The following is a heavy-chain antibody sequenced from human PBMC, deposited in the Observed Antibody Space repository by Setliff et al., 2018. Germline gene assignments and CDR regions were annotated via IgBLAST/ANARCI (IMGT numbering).Heavy chain of an antibody. D-gene: IGHD3-16*01. CDR1: GFNFRTYT. CDR2: MSSSSSHT. CDR3: ARDRQGDGNYYMDV. V-gene: IGHV3-21*01. Sequence: GGSLRLSCAASGFNFRTYTMNWVRQAPGKGLEWVSYMSSSSSHTAYADSVKGRFTISRDNAKNTLYLQMNSLRADDTAVYYCARDRQGDGNYYMDVWGKGTTVTVSS. J-gene: IGHJ6*03.